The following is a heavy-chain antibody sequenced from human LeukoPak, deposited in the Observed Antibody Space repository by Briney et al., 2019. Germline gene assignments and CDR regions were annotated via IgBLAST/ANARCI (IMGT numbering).Heavy chain of an antibody. CDR3: AKGPGSAAGSDLRY. CDR2: ISWDGGST. J-gene: IGHJ4*02. Sequence: GGSLRLSCAASGFTFDDYTMHWVRQAPGKGLEWVSLISWDGGSTYYADSVKGRFTISRDNNKNSLYLQMNSLRTEDTALYYCAKGPGSAAGSDLRYWGQGTLVTVSS. V-gene: IGHV3-43*01. D-gene: IGHD6-13*01. CDR1: GFTFDDYT.